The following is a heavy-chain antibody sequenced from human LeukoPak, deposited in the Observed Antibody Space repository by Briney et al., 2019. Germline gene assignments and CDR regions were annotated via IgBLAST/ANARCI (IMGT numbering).Heavy chain of an antibody. CDR3: ARYTEGGQQVR. V-gene: IGHV3-21*01. Sequence: GGSLRLSCAASGFPFSTYSMNWVRQAPGKGLEWVSSISTSSSYIYYADSVKGRFTISSDDAKKSLYLQMDSLRAENTAIYYCARYTEGGQQVRWGQGTLVTVSS. D-gene: IGHD6-13*01. CDR1: GFPFSTYS. CDR2: ISTSSSYI. J-gene: IGHJ4*02.